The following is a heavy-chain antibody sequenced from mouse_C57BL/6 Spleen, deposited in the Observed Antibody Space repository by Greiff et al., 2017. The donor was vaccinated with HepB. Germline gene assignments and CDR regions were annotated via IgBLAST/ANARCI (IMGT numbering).Heavy chain of an antibody. J-gene: IGHJ3*01. CDR1: GYTFTSYW. D-gene: IGHD1-1*01. CDR2: IYPGSGST. CDR3: ARDYGSSYVGFAY. V-gene: IGHV1-55*01. Sequence: VKLQQPGAELVKPGASVKMSCKASGYTFTSYWITWVKQRPGQGLEWIGDIYPGSGSTNYNEKFKSKATLTVDTSSSTAYMQLSSLTSEDSAVYYCARDYGSSYVGFAYWGQGTLVTVSA.